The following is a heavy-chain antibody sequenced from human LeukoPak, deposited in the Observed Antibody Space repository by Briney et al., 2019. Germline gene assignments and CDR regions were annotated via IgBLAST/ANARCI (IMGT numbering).Heavy chain of an antibody. Sequence: SETLSLTCTVSGGSIRSYYWSWIRQPPGKGLEWIGYIYYTGITNYSPSLKSRVTISADTPKNQFSLKLSSVTAADTAVYYCATSGATTVTTWGGSWFDPWGQGTLVTVSS. CDR1: GGSIRSYY. D-gene: IGHD4-17*01. CDR3: ATSGATTVTTWGGSWFDP. J-gene: IGHJ5*02. CDR2: IYYTGIT. V-gene: IGHV4-59*01.